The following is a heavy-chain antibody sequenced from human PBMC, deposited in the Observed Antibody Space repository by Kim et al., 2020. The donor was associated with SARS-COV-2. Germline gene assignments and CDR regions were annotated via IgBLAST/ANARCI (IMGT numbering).Heavy chain of an antibody. CDR3: WLLGDRLYYYYYGMDV. V-gene: IGHV3-7*01. J-gene: IGHJ6*02. D-gene: IGHD3-16*01. CDR1: GFTFSSYW. Sequence: GGSLRLSCAASGFTFSSYWMSWVRQAPGKGLEWVANIKQDGSEKYYVDSVKGRFTISRDNAKNSLYLQMNSLRAEDTAVYYCWLLGDRLYYYYYGMDVWGQGTTVTVSS. CDR2: IKQDGSEK.